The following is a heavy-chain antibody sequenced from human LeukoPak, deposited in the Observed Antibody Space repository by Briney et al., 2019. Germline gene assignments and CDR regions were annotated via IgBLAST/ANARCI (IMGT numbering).Heavy chain of an antibody. V-gene: IGHV3-7*01. J-gene: IGHJ4*02. CDR1: GFTFSSYW. D-gene: IGHD2-15*01. CDR3: ARDPRYCSGGSCCFGYFDY. Sequence: GGSLRLSCAASGFTFSSYWMSWVRQAPGKGLEWVANIKQDGSEKYYVDSVKGRFTISRDNAKNSLYLQMNSLRAEDTAVYYCARDPRYCSGGSCCFGYFDYWGQGTLVTVSS. CDR2: IKQDGSEK.